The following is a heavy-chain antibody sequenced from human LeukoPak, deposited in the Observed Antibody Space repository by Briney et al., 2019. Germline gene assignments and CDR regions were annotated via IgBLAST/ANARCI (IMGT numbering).Heavy chain of an antibody. CDR2: INKDGSEK. D-gene: IGHD1-1*01. J-gene: IGHJ6*02. V-gene: IGHV3-7*03. CDR3: ARNDDMDV. CDR1: GFILSNHW. Sequence: GGSLRLSCAASGFILSNHWMTWVRQAPGKGPEWVANINKDGSEKYYVDSVKGRFTISRDTAKNSLYLQMNNLRAEDTALYYCARNDDMDVWGQGTTVIVSS.